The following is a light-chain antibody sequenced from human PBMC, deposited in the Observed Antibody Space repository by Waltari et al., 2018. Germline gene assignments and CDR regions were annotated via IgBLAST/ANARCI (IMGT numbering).Light chain of an antibody. J-gene: IGKJ4*01. Sequence: DIQMTQSPSSLSASVGEKVTIHCRASQSISESLNWYQQKPGKAPKLLIYGASSLQSGVPSRFSGTGSGTDFTLSITSLQPEDSATYYCQQSYTFGGGTKVEIK. CDR1: QSISES. CDR3: QQSYT. V-gene: IGKV1-39*01. CDR2: GAS.